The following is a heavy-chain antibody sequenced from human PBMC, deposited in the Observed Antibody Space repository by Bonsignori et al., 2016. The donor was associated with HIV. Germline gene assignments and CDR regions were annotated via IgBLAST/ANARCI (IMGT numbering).Heavy chain of an antibody. CDR2: VYYSGTT. J-gene: IGHJ4*02. D-gene: IGHD3-10*01. V-gene: IGHV4-59*01. Sequence: SETLSLTCTVSGGSISSYYWSWIRQSPGKGLEWIGNVYYSGTTKYNPSLKSRVIISVDTSKNQFSLKLGSVVAADTAVYYCAREYSGYLLYWGQGSQVTVSS. CDR1: GGSISSYY. CDR3: AREYSGYLLY.